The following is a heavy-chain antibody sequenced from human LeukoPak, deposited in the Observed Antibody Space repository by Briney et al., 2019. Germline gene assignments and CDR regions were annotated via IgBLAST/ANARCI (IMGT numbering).Heavy chain of an antibody. CDR3: ARATRYSSSGGPWFDP. CDR1: GGSISSGGYY. CDR2: IYYSGST. D-gene: IGHD6-6*01. J-gene: IGHJ5*02. Sequence: SETLSLTCAVSGGSISSGGYYWSWIRQPPGKGLEWIGYIYYSGSTNYNPSLKSRVTISVDTSKNQFSLKLSSVTAADTAVYYCARATRYSSSGGPWFDPWGQGTLVTVSS. V-gene: IGHV4-61*08.